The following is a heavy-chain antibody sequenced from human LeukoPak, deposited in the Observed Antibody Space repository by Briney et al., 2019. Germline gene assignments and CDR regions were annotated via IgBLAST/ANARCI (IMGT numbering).Heavy chain of an antibody. CDR1: GSSFSSYW. CDR3: ASGSYSWYFDN. CDR2: IYPADSDT. D-gene: IGHD2-15*01. V-gene: IGHV5-51*01. J-gene: IGHJ4*02. Sequence: GASLKICCKGSGSSFSSYWIGWVRQLPGKGLEWMGMIYPADSDTRYSPSFQGQVTISADKSINTAYLQWSSLKASDTAMYYCASGSYSWYFDNWGQGSLVTVSA.